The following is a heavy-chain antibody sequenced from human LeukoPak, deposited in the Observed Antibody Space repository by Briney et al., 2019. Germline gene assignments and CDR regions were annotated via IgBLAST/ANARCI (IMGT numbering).Heavy chain of an antibody. CDR2: IYESGST. CDR3: ASGNTGYDRDSFDI. Sequence: SETLSLTRSVSGYSISSGKYWAWIRQTPGKGLEWIGSIYESGSTYYNPSLQSRVTISLDRSKNQFSLKLSSMTAADTAVYYCASGNTGYDRDSFDIWGQGTMVTVSS. J-gene: IGHJ3*02. D-gene: IGHD5-12*01. V-gene: IGHV4-38-2*02. CDR1: GYSISSGKY.